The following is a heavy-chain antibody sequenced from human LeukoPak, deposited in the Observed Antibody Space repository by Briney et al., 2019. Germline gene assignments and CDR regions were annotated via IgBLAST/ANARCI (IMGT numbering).Heavy chain of an antibody. CDR2: ISGSGSDL. J-gene: IGHJ6*02. D-gene: IGHD3-22*01. CDR1: GFSFSDYY. Sequence: GGSLRLSCVACGFSFSDYYMSWIRQAPGRGLEWISYISGSGSDLYYADSVKGRFTISRDNANNSLYLQMNSLRAEDTAVYHCARSIGYYYTMDVWGQGTTVTVSS. V-gene: IGHV3-11*01. CDR3: ARSIGYYYTMDV.